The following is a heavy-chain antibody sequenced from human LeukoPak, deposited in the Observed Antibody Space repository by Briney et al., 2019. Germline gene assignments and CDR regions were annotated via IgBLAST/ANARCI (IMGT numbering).Heavy chain of an antibody. CDR3: AREGLGSSSWYYYYYGMDV. D-gene: IGHD6-13*01. Sequence: ASVKVSCKASGYTFTSYGISWVRQAPGQGLEWMGWISAYNGNTNYAQKLQGRVTMTTDTSTSTAYMELRSLRSDDTAVYYCAREGLGSSSWYYYYYGMDVWGQGTTVTVSS. CDR1: GYTFTSYG. CDR2: ISAYNGNT. V-gene: IGHV1-18*01. J-gene: IGHJ6*02.